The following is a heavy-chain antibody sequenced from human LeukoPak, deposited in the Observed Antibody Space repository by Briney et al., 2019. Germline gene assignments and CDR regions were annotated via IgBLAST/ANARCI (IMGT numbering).Heavy chain of an antibody. J-gene: IGHJ4*02. Sequence: GGSLRLSCAASGFTFSSYAMRWVRQAPGKGLEWVSGISGSGGSTYYADSVKGRFTISRDSSKSTLYLQMNSLRAEDTAVYYCAKSTSAYCGGDCYFDYWGQGTLVTVSS. CDR1: GFTFSSYA. CDR2: ISGSGGST. V-gene: IGHV3-23*01. D-gene: IGHD2-21*02. CDR3: AKSTSAYCGGDCYFDY.